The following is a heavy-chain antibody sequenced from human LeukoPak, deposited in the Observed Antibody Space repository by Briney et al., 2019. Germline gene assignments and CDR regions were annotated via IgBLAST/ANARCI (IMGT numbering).Heavy chain of an antibody. CDR1: GFTFSSYS. J-gene: IGHJ4*02. CDR2: ISSSSSYI. CDR3: ARDLVSRYYYDSSGYGI. V-gene: IGHV3-21*01. D-gene: IGHD3-22*01. Sequence: GSLRLSCAASGFTFSSYSMNWVRQAPGKGLEWVSSISSSSSYIYYADSVKGRFTISRDNAKNSLYLQMNSLRAEDTAVYYCARDLVSRYYYDSSGYGIWGQGTLVTVSS.